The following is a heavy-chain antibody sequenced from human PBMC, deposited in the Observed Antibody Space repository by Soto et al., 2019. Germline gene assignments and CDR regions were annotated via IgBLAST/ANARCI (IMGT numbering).Heavy chain of an antibody. V-gene: IGHV1-2*02. Sequence: XSVKVSCNASGYTFTSFYMNWVRQAPGQGLEWMGWVNPNTGLTKYAQKFRDRVTMTRDTSINTAYMELSGLTSDDTAVYYCTTLRLDTWGQGTLVTVSS. CDR1: GYTFTSFY. CDR2: VNPNTGLT. D-gene: IGHD6-25*01. CDR3: TTLRLDT. J-gene: IGHJ5*02.